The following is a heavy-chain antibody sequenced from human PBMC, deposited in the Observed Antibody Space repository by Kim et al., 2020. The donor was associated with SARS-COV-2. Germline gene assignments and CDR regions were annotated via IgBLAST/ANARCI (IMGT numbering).Heavy chain of an antibody. CDR2: ISSSSSYI. CDR3: ARSKGIFGVVIIPFDY. V-gene: IGHV3-21*01. J-gene: IGHJ4*02. D-gene: IGHD3-3*01. Sequence: GGSLRLSCAASGFTFSSYSMNWVRQAPGKGLEWVSSISSSSSYIYYADSVKGRFTISRDNAKNSLYLQMNSLRAEDTAVYYCARSKGIFGVVIIPFDYWGQGTLVTVSS. CDR1: GFTFSSYS.